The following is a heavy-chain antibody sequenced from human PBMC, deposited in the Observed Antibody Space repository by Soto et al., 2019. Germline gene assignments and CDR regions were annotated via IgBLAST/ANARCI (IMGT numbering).Heavy chain of an antibody. CDR2: ISGSGGST. J-gene: IGHJ3*02. CDR3: AKENYIVVVIAIRGAFDI. V-gene: IGHV3-23*01. D-gene: IGHD2-21*01. Sequence: PGGSLRLSCAASGFTFSSYAMSWVRQAPGKGLEWVSAISGSGGSTYYADSVKGRFTISRDNSKNTLYLQMNSLRAEDTAVYYCAKENYIVVVIAIRGAFDIWGQGTMVTVSS. CDR1: GFTFSSYA.